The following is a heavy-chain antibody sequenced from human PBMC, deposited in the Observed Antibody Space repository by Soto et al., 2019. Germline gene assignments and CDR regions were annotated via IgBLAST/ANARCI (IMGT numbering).Heavy chain of an antibody. CDR2: IYYSGST. D-gene: IGHD4-17*01. CDR1: GGSISSYY. J-gene: IGHJ4*02. V-gene: IGHV4-59*08. CDR3: ARYHDYGDYGGFDY. Sequence: SETLSLTCTVSGGSISSYYWSWIRQPPGKGLEWIGYIYYSGSTNYNPSLKSRVTISVDTSKNQFSLKLSPVTAADTAVYYCARYHDYGDYGGFDYWGQGTLVTVSS.